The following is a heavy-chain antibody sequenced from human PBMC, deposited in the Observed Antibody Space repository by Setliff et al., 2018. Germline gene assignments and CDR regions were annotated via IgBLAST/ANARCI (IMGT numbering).Heavy chain of an antibody. V-gene: IGHV1-18*01. J-gene: IGHJ4*02. CDR3: TRSRAPRVVLAADFDL. D-gene: IGHD2-15*01. CDR1: GFSFSTFG. Sequence: GASVKVSCKTSGFSFSTFGFSWVRQAPGQGLEWMGWISPYSGETNYAQKFQDRLSVTADTSSKTTYMELRSLTSDDTAVYFCTRSRAPRVVLAADFDLWGQGTLGTVPQ. CDR2: ISPYSGET.